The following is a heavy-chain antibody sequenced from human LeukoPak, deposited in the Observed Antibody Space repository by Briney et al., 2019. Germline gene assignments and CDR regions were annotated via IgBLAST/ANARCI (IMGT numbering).Heavy chain of an antibody. V-gene: IGHV3-21*01. J-gene: IGHJ6*03. Sequence: GGSLRLSCAASGFTFSSYSMNWVRQAPGKGLEWVSSISSSSSYIYYADSVKGRFTISRDNAKNSLYLQMNSPRAEDTAVYYCARPGYYDFWSGYYYYYYYMDVWGKGTTVTVSS. D-gene: IGHD3-3*01. CDR1: GFTFSSYS. CDR2: ISSSSSYI. CDR3: ARPGYYDFWSGYYYYYYYMDV.